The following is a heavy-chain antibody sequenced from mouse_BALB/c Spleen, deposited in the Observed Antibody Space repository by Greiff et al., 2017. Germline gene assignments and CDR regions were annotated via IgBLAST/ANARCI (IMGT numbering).Heavy chain of an antibody. CDR1: GYSFTGYY. D-gene: IGHD1-1*01. Sequence: LVKTGASVKISCKASGYSFTGYYMHWVKQSHGMSLEWIGYISCYNGATSYNQKFKGKATFTVDTSSSTAYMQFNSLTSEDSAVYYCARSITTDAYFDYWGQGTTLTVSS. J-gene: IGHJ2*01. CDR3: ARSITTDAYFDY. V-gene: IGHV1S34*01. CDR2: ISCYNGAT.